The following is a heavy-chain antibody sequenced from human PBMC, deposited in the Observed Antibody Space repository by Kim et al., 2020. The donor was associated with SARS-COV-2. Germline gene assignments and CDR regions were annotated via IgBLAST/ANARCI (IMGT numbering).Heavy chain of an antibody. Sequence: SPSFQGQITISADKSISTAYLQWSSRKASDTAMYYCARLLPGGGGVDYWGQGTLVTVSS. V-gene: IGHV5-51*01. D-gene: IGHD2-15*01. J-gene: IGHJ4*02. CDR3: ARLLPGGGGVDY.